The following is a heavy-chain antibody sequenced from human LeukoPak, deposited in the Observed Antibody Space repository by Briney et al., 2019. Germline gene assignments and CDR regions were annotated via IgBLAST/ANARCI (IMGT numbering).Heavy chain of an antibody. J-gene: IGHJ5*02. D-gene: IGHD4-17*01. V-gene: IGHV3-30-3*02. CDR2: ISYDGSNK. Sequence: PGRSLRLSCAASGFTFSSYATHWVRQAPGKGLEWVAVISYDGSNKYYADSVRGRFTISRDNSKNTLSLQMNSLRPDDTAVYYCAKFSYGDYVAWGQGTLVIVSS. CDR3: AKFSYGDYVA. CDR1: GFTFSSYA.